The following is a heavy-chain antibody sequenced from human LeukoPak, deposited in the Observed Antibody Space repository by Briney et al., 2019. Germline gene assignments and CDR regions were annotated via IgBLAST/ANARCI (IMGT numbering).Heavy chain of an antibody. D-gene: IGHD3-16*01. CDR2: IYHSGST. CDR3: ARGVAPIYDYVWGSPPNWFDP. Sequence: SETLSLTCAVSGGSISSGGYSWSGIRQPPGKGLEWIGYIYHSGSTYYNPSLKSRVTISVDRSKNQFSLKLSSVTAADTAVYYCARGVAPIYDYVWGSPPNWFDPWGQGTLVTVSS. CDR1: GGSISSGGYS. V-gene: IGHV4-30-2*01. J-gene: IGHJ5*02.